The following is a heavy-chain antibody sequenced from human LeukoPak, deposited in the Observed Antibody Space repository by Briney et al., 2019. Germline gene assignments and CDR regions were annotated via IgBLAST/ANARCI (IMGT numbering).Heavy chain of an antibody. D-gene: IGHD3-10*01. CDR1: GYTLTELS. J-gene: IGHJ5*02. CDR2: FDPEDGET. Sequence: ASVKVSCKVSGYTLTELSMHWVRQAPGKGLEWMGGFDPEDGETIYAQKFQGRVTMTEDTSTDTAYMELRSLRSDDTAVYYCARAMVRGVINPNWFDPWGQGTLVTVSS. CDR3: ARAMVRGVINPNWFDP. V-gene: IGHV1-24*01.